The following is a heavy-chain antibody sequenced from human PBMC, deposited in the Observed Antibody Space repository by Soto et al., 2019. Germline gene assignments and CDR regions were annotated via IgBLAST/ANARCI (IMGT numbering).Heavy chain of an antibody. CDR1: GFSFETYW. V-gene: IGHV3-7*04. CDR3: ARVSLKGGYEVVDY. D-gene: IGHD5-12*01. J-gene: IGHJ4*02. Sequence: EVQLVESGGGLVQPGGSLRLSCAGSGFSFETYWMSWVRQAPGKGLEWVANIKPDGSEKNYVDSVMGRFTISRDNANNSLILQVNSLRAEDTAVYYCARVSLKGGYEVVDYWGQGTLVTVSS. CDR2: IKPDGSEK.